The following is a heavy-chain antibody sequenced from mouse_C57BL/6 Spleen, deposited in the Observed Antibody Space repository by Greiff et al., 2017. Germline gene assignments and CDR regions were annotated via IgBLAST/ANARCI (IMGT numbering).Heavy chain of an antibody. J-gene: IGHJ3*01. D-gene: IGHD2-1*01. CDR2: IYPGSGST. CDR1: GYTFTSYW. V-gene: IGHV1-55*01. CDR3: AKGGGNYMFAY. Sequence: QVQLKQPGAELVKPGASVKMSCKASGYTFTSYWITWVKQRPGQGLEWIGDIYPGSGSTNYNEKFKSKATLTVDTSSSTAYMQLRSLTSEDSAVYDCAKGGGNYMFAYWGQGTLVTVSA.